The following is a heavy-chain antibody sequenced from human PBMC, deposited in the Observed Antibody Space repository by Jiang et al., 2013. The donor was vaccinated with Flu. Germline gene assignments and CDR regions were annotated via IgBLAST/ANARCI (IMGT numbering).Heavy chain of an antibody. J-gene: IGHJ3*02. CDR3: AKVHDYGDAFDI. V-gene: IGHV3-9*01. D-gene: IGHD4-17*01. Sequence: FTISRDNAKNSLYLQMNSLRAEDTALYYCAKVHDYGDAFDIWGQGTMVTVSS.